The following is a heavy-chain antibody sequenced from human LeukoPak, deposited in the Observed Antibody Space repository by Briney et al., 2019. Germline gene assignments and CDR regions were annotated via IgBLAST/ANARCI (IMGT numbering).Heavy chain of an antibody. J-gene: IGHJ4*02. V-gene: IGHV3-48*04. CDR2: ISSDSSTI. D-gene: IGHD5-18*01. CDR3: ARDGRAGYSYGYLDY. CDR1: GFTFSSYS. Sequence: GGSLRLSCAASGFTFSSYSMNWVRQAPGKGLKWISYISSDSSTIYYADSVKGRFTISRDSAKNSLYLQMNSLRAEDTAFYYCARDGRAGYSYGYLDYWGQGILVTVSS.